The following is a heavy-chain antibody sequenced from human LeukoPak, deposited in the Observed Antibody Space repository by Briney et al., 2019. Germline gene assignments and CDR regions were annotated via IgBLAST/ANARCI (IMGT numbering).Heavy chain of an antibody. J-gene: IGHJ5*02. Sequence: GGSLRLSCAASGFTFSSYAMSWVRQAPGKGLEWVSAISPSGGGTYYADSVEGRFTISRDNSKSTLYLQLNSLRAEDTAVYYCWSGSSSWYKLDDWFDPWGQGTLVTVSS. V-gene: IGHV3-23*01. CDR3: WSGSSSWYKLDDWFDP. D-gene: IGHD6-13*01. CDR2: ISPSGGGT. CDR1: GFTFSSYA.